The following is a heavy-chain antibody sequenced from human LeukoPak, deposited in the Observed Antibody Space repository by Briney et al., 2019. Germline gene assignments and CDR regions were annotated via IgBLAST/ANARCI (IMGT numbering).Heavy chain of an antibody. V-gene: IGHV3-30*04. CDR3: ARDFSPEYCSGGSCYSGRSYYYGMDV. CDR2: ISYDGSNK. J-gene: IGHJ6*02. Sequence: GGSLRLSCAASGFTFSSYAMHWVRQAPVKGLEWVAVISYDGSNKYYADSVKGRFTISRDNSKNTLYLQMNSLRAEDTAVYYCARDFSPEYCSGGSCYSGRSYYYGMDVWGQGTTVTVSS. CDR1: GFTFSSYA. D-gene: IGHD2-15*01.